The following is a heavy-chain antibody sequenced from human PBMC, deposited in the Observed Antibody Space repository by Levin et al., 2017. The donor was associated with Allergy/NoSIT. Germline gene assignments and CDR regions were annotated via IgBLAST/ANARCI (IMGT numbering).Heavy chain of an antibody. D-gene: IGHD3-10*01. CDR3: ARHGAMVRGAHSYYYGMDV. Sequence: SETLSLTCAVYGGSFSGYYWSWIRQPPGKGLEWIGYIYYSGGTNYNSSLKSRVTISVDTSKTQFSLKLSSVTAADTAVYYCARHGAMVRGAHSYYYGMDVWGQGTTVTVSS. CDR1: GGSFSGYY. CDR2: IYYSGGT. J-gene: IGHJ6*02. V-gene: IGHV4-59*08.